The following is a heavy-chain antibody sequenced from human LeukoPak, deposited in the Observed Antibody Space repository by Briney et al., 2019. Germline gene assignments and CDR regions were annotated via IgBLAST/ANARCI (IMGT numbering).Heavy chain of an antibody. D-gene: IGHD6-19*01. J-gene: IGHJ4*02. CDR1: GFTFSNYG. CDR3: AKDGSAWYLDY. Sequence: PGGSLRLSCAASGFTFSNYGTQWVRQAPGEGLEWVALIAYDGSYKYYADSVKGRFTISRDNSKNTLDLQMNSLRAEDTAVYYCAKDGSAWYLDYWGQGTLVTVSS. CDR2: IAYDGSYK. V-gene: IGHV3-30*18.